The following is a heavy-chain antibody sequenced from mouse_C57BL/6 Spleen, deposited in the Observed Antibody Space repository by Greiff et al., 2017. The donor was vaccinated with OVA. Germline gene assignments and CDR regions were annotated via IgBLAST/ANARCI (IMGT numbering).Heavy chain of an antibody. CDR2: ISYDGSN. Sequence: EVQLQESGPGLVKPSQSLSLTCSVTGYSITSGYYWNWIRQFPGNKLEWMGYISYDGSNNYNPSLKNRISITRDTSKNQFFLKLNSVTTEDTATYYCARDRGLGDGYYYAMDYWGQGTSVTVSS. CDR3: ARDRGLGDGYYYAMDY. CDR1: GYSITSGYY. J-gene: IGHJ4*01. V-gene: IGHV3-6*01. D-gene: IGHD2-3*01.